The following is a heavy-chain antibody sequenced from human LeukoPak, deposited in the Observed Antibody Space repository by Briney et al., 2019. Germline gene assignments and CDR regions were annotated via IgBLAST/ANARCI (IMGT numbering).Heavy chain of an antibody. V-gene: IGHV3-23*01. Sequence: GGSLRLSCAASGVTFSSYAMSWVRQAPGKGLEWVSAISGSGGSTYYADSVKGRFTISRDNSKNTLYLQMNSLRAEDTAVYYCAKGHNVAGYCSGGSCYCIDYWGQGTLVTVS. CDR2: ISGSGGST. J-gene: IGHJ4*02. D-gene: IGHD2-15*01. CDR3: AKGHNVAGYCSGGSCYCIDY. CDR1: GVTFSSYA.